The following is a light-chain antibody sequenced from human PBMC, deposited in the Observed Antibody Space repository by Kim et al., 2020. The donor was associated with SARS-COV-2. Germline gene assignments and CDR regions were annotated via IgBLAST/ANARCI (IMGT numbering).Light chain of an antibody. CDR3: QQFGGSLT. Sequence: EIVVTQSPGTLSLSPGERATLSCRASQSVTSDYLAWYQHKPGQAPRILIYGASRRATGIPDRFSGSGSGTDFTLTISRLEPEDFAVYYCQQFGGSLTFGGGTKLEI. J-gene: IGKJ4*01. CDR1: QSVTSDY. CDR2: GAS. V-gene: IGKV3-20*01.